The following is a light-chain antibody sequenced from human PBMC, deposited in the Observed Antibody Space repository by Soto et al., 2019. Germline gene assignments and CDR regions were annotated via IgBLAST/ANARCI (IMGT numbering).Light chain of an antibody. CDR3: CSYAGSSIPYV. V-gene: IGLV2-14*01. CDR2: EVS. J-gene: IGLJ1*01. Sequence: QSALTQPASVSGSPGQSITISCTGTSSDVGAYNYVSWYQQHPGKAPKLMIYEVSNRPSGVSNRFSGSKSGNTASLTISGLQAEDEADYYCCSYAGSSIPYVFGTGTKLTVL. CDR1: SSDVGAYNY.